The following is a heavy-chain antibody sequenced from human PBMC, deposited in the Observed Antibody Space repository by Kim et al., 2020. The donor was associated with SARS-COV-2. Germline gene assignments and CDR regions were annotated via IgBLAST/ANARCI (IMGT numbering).Heavy chain of an antibody. J-gene: IGHJ6*02. CDR3: ARGRVGRIFGPPGYYYYYGMDV. D-gene: IGHD3-3*01. V-gene: IGHV4-34*01. Sequence: SETLSLTCAVYGGSFSGYYWSWIRQPPGKGLEWIGEINHSGSTNYNPSLKSRVTISVDTSKNQFSLKLSSVTAADTAVYYCARGRVGRIFGPPGYYYYYGMDVWGQGTTVTVSS. CDR2: INHSGST. CDR1: GGSFSGYY.